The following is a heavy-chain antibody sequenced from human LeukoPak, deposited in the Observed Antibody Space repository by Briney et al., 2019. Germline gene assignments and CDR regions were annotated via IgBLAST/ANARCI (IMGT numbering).Heavy chain of an antibody. J-gene: IGHJ3*02. CDR1: GGTFSSYA. CDR3: AREGIAAAGAFDI. Sequence: ASVKVSCKASGGTFSSYANSWVRQAPGQGLEWMGRIIPILGIANYAQKFQGRVTITADKSTSTAYMELSSLRSEDTAVYYCAREGIAAAGAFDIWGQGTMVTVSS. V-gene: IGHV1-69*04. D-gene: IGHD6-13*01. CDR2: IIPILGIA.